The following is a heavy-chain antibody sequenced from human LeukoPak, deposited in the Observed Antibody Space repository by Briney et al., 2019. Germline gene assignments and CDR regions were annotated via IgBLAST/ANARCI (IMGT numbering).Heavy chain of an antibody. V-gene: IGHV3-48*03. J-gene: IGHJ6*02. D-gene: IGHD2-21*02. CDR1: GFTFSSYE. Sequence: PGGSLRLSCAVSGFTFSSYEMEWVRQAPGKGLEWVSHISTSGSTIHYADSVKGRFTISRDNAKHSLFLQMNRLRAEDTAVYYCARLAVVTTVGMGVWGQGTTVTVS. CDR3: ARLAVVTTVGMGV. CDR2: ISTSGSTI.